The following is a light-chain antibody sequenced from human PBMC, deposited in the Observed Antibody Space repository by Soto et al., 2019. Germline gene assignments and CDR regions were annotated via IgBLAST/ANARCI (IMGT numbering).Light chain of an antibody. V-gene: IGKV1-33*01. CDR2: EAS. CDR1: QNINHY. Sequence: IAMTQSPTSLSASVGDRVTITCQASQNINHYVNWFQQRPGKAPNLLIYEASNLETGVPSRFSGSGSGTYFTFSISSLQPEDVGTYYCQQYDNVPITFGQGTRLEIK. J-gene: IGKJ5*01. CDR3: QQYDNVPIT.